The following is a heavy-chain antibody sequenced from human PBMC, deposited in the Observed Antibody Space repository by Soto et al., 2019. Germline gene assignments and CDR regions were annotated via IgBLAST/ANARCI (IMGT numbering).Heavy chain of an antibody. J-gene: IGHJ6*02. CDR1: GGTFSTYT. V-gene: IGHV1-69*02. CDR3: ARLRDSDGMDV. D-gene: IGHD1-26*01. CDR2: IIPILGIP. Sequence: QVQLVQSGAEVKKPGSSVKVSCKASGGTFSTYTINWVRQAPGQGLEWMGRIIPILGIPNYAQKFQGRVTITADKSTSTSYMEMSSLRSEDTAVYYRARLRDSDGMDVWGQGTPVTVSS.